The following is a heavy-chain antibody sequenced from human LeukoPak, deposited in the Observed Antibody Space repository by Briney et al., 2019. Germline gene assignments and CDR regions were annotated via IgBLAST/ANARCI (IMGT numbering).Heavy chain of an antibody. CDR3: ARDLMWGFDY. CDR2: IGNDGRDQ. J-gene: IGHJ4*02. Sequence: GGSLRLSCAASGFTFSGHAMHWVRQTPGVGLEWVAIIGNDGRDQHYSESVKGRFTISRDNSKNTLSLQLNSLRPEDTALYLCARDLMWGFDYWGQGTLVTVSS. CDR1: GFTFSGHA. V-gene: IGHV3-30*02. D-gene: IGHD7-27*01.